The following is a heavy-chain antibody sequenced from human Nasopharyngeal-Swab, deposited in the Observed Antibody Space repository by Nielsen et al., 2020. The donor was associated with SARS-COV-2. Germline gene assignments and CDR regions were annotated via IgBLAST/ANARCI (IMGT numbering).Heavy chain of an antibody. CDR2: INAGNGNT. J-gene: IGHJ6*02. CDR3: ARALPPRLVISYCYYYGMDV. V-gene: IGHV1-3*01. D-gene: IGHD3-9*01. Sequence: WVRQAPGQGLEWMGWINAGNGNTKYSQKFQGRVTITRDTSASTAYMELSSLRSEDTAVYYCARALPPRLVISYCYYYGMDVWGQGTTVTVSS.